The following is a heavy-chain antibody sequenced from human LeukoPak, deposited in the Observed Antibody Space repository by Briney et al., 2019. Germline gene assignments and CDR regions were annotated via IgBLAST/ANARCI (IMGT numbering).Heavy chain of an antibody. CDR3: ATVGYGGDSDYFDF. V-gene: IGHV3-23*05. Sequence: GGSLRLSCEASGFTFSAYAMTWVRQAPGKGLEWVSSIGSDNKPHYSESVKGRFAISRDNSKSMLFLQLNSLKSEDTAVYSCATVGYGGDSDYFDFWGQGTLVTVSS. J-gene: IGHJ4*02. CDR1: GFTFSAYA. CDR2: IGSDNKP. D-gene: IGHD2-21*01.